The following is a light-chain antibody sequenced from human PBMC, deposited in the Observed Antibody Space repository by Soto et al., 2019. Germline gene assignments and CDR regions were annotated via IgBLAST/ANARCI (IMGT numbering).Light chain of an antibody. CDR3: CSYAGTNYV. CDR2: DVS. CDR1: SIDVGGYNY. V-gene: IGLV2-8*01. Sequence: QSALTQPASVSGSPGQSITISCTGTSIDVGGYNYVSWYQQHPGKAPKLMIYDVSKRPSGVPDRFSGSKSGNTASLTISGLQAEDEADYYCCSYAGTNYVFGTGTKVTVL. J-gene: IGLJ1*01.